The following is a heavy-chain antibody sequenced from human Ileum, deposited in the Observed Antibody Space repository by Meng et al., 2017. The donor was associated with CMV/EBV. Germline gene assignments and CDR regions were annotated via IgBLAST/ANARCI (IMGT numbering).Heavy chain of an antibody. D-gene: IGHD2-15*01. Sequence: QVQLQESCPGLVKPSQTLSLTCTVSGGSITSGNYYWSWIRQPPGRCLEWIGYIYYSGSPYYKPSLKSRVTISLDTSKNQFSLNLRSVTATDSAVYYCVRQVVAASFDYWGQGALVTVSS. CDR2: IYYSGSP. V-gene: IGHV4-30-4*08. J-gene: IGHJ4*02. CDR1: GGSITSGNYY. CDR3: VRQVVAASFDY.